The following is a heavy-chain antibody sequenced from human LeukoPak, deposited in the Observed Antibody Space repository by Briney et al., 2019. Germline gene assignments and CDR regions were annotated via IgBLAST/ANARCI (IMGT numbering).Heavy chain of an antibody. CDR2: IKQDGSEK. CDR3: ARGERGASSWDDAFDI. V-gene: IGHV3-7*01. D-gene: IGHD6-13*01. CDR1: GFTFSNYW. J-gene: IGHJ3*02. Sequence: GGSLRLSCAASGFTFSNYWMNWVRQAPGKGLEWVANIKQDGSEKYYVDSVEGRFTISRDNAKNSLYVQMNSLRAEDTAVYYCARGERGASSWDDAFDIWGQGTMVTVSS.